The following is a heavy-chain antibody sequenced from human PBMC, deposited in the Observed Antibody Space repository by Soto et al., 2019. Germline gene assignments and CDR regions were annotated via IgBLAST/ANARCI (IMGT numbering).Heavy chain of an antibody. Sequence: SETLSLTCAVYGGSFSGYYWSWIRQPPGKGLEWIGEINHSGSTNYNPSLKSRVTISVATSKNQFSLKLSSVTAADTAVYYCARVKATIFGVANYYYYGMDVWGQGTTVTVS. J-gene: IGHJ6*01. D-gene: IGHD3-3*01. CDR1: GGSFSGYY. CDR2: INHSGST. CDR3: ARVKATIFGVANYYYYGMDV. V-gene: IGHV4-34*01.